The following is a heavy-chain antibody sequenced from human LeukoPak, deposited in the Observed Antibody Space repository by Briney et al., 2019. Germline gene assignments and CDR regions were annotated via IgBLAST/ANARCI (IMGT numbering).Heavy chain of an antibody. CDR3: AGGYCSGGSCYDY. V-gene: IGHV1-2*02. D-gene: IGHD2-15*01. CDR2: INPNSGGT. Sequence: ASVKVSCKASACTFTDYYMHWVRQAPGQGLEWMGWINPNSGGTNYAQKFQGRVTMTRDTSISTAYMELSRLRSDDTAVYYCAGGYCSGGSCYDYWGQGTLVTVSS. CDR1: ACTFTDYY. J-gene: IGHJ4*02.